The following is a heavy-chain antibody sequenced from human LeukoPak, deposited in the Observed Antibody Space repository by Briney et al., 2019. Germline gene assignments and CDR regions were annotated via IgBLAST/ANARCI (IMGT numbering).Heavy chain of an antibody. CDR2: IYPSGGST. V-gene: IGHV1-46*01. D-gene: IGHD1-26*01. CDR1: GYTFTSYY. Sequence: ASVKVSCKASGYTFTSYYIHWVRQAPGQGPEWMGIIYPSGGSTTYAQKFQGRVTMTRDMSTSTAYMELRSLRSDDTAVYYCARESGSYVPADYWGQGTRVTVSS. CDR3: ARESGSYVPADY. J-gene: IGHJ4*02.